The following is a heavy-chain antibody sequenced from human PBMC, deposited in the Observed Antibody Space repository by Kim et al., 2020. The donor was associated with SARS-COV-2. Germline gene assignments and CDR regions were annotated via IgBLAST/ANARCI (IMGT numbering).Heavy chain of an antibody. CDR3: ARDSYYSSGWYYYYGMDV. CDR1: GFTFSSYW. D-gene: IGHD6-19*01. Sequence: GGSLRLSCAASGFTFSSYWMSWVRQAPGKGLEWVANIKQEGSEKYYVDSVKGRFTISRDNAKNSLYLQMNSLRAEDTAVYYCARDSYYSSGWYYYYGMDVWGQGTTVTVSS. CDR2: IKQEGSEK. J-gene: IGHJ6*02. V-gene: IGHV3-7*03.